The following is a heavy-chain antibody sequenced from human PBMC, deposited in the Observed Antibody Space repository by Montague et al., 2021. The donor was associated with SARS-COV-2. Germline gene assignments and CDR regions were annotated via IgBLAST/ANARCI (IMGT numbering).Heavy chain of an antibody. CDR1: RFSFSSYD. V-gene: IGHV3-48*03. Sequence: SLRLSCAASRFSFSSYDMNWVRQAPGKGPEWVSYISSTGGTISYADSVKGRFTISRGNAKNSLYLQMNSLRAEDTAVYYCARDRCMLRGSFPYYFGMDVWGQGTTVTVSS. CDR3: ARDRCMLRGSFPYYFGMDV. J-gene: IGHJ6*02. D-gene: IGHD3-10*01. CDR2: ISSTGGTI.